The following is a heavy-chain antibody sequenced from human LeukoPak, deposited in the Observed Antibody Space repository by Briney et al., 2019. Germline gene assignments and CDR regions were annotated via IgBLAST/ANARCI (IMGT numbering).Heavy chain of an antibody. J-gene: IGHJ4*02. D-gene: IGHD2-15*01. CDR3: ARDRCSGGSCYLTG. CDR2: IIPIFGTA. Sequence: SVEVSCKASGGTFSSYAISWVRQAPGQGLEWMGRIIPIFGTANYAQKFQGRVTITTDESTSTAYMELSSLRSEDTAVYYCARDRCSGGSCYLTGWGQGTLVTVSS. V-gene: IGHV1-69*05. CDR1: GGTFSSYA.